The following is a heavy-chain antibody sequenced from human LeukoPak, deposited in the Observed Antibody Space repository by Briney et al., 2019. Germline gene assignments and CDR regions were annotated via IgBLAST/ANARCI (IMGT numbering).Heavy chain of an antibody. V-gene: IGHV3-21*01. Sequence: PGESLRLSCAASGFTFSSYSMNWVRQAPRQGLEWVSSISSSSSYIYYADSVKGRFTISRDNAKNSLYLQMNSLRAEDTAVYYCARDQRGGSYSAFDIWGQGTMVTVSS. J-gene: IGHJ3*02. D-gene: IGHD1-26*01. CDR2: ISSSSSYI. CDR1: GFTFSSYS. CDR3: ARDQRGGSYSAFDI.